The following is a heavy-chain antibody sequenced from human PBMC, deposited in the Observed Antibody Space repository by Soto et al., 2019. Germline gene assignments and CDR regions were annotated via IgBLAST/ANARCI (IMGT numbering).Heavy chain of an antibody. J-gene: IGHJ6*02. Sequence: QVQLQESGPGLVKPSETLSLTCTVSGGSVSSGSYYWSWIRQPPGKGLEWIGYIYYSGSTNYNPSPKGRGHLFVDTSKDPFPPELRSVARADTAGEYWAGGNEGWYQGRYYYGMDVWGQGTTVTVSS. CDR1: GGSVSSGSYY. CDR3: AGGNEGWYQGRYYYGMDV. V-gene: IGHV4-61*01. D-gene: IGHD6-19*01. CDR2: IYYSGST.